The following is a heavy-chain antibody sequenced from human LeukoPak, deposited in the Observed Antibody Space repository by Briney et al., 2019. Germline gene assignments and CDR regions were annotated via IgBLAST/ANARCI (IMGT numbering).Heavy chain of an antibody. CDR2: INSDGSWT. J-gene: IGHJ4*02. D-gene: IGHD2/OR15-2a*01. CDR3: VSFYETY. Sequence: TGGSLRLSCAASGNYWMHWVCQVPGKGLVWVSHINSDGSWTSYADSVKGRFTISKDNAKNTVYLQMNSLRAEDTAVYYCVSFYETYWGRGTLVTVSS. CDR1: GNYW. V-gene: IGHV3-74*01.